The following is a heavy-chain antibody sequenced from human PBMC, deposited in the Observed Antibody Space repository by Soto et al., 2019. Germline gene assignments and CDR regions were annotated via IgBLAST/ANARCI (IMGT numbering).Heavy chain of an antibody. CDR1: GFTFSSYG. V-gene: IGHV3-30*03. D-gene: IGHD3-22*01. J-gene: IGHJ4*02. CDR3: ARDGNTYYYDRQDY. Sequence: GGSLRLSCAASGFTFSSYGMHWVRQAPGKGLEWVAVISYDGSNKYYADSVKGRFTISRDNSKNTLYLQMNSLRGEDTAVYYCARDGNTYYYDRQDYWGQGSLVTSPQ. CDR2: ISYDGSNK.